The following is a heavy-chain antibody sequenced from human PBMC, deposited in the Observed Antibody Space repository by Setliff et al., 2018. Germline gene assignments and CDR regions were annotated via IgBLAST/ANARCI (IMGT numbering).Heavy chain of an antibody. Sequence: SETLSLTCSVYGESFSNNYWSWIRQPPGKGLEWIGESNHSGNTYYNPSLQSRVTISVDMSKNQFSMKLTSVTAADTAMYFCARFGPLDLTGDWAFDSWGQGTLVTVSS. CDR3: ARFGPLDLTGDWAFDS. J-gene: IGHJ4*02. CDR2: SNHSGNT. CDR1: GESFSNNY. D-gene: IGHD7-27*01. V-gene: IGHV4-34*01.